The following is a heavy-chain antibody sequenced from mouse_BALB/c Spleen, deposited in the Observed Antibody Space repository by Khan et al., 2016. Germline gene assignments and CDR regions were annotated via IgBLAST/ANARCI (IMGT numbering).Heavy chain of an antibody. CDR3: TRGGNYLDY. J-gene: IGHJ2*01. Sequence: VQLKQSGTVLARPGASVKMSCKASGYSFTSYWMHWVKQRPGQGLEWIGAINPGNSETSYNQKIKGKAKLTAVTSASTAYMDLSSLTNEDFACYDCTRGGNYLDYWGHGTTLTVSS. D-gene: IGHD1-1*01. CDR1: GYSFTSYW. CDR2: INPGNSET. V-gene: IGHV1-5*01.